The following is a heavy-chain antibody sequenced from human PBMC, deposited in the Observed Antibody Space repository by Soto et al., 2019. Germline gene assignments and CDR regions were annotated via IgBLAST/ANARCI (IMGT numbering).Heavy chain of an antibody. CDR1: GFILSDCA. V-gene: IGHV3-48*01. D-gene: IGHD7-27*01. Sequence: EVQLVESGGGLVQPAGSLSLSCATSGFILSDCAMNWVRQPPGKGLGWVSYISSSSSVIDYADSVKGRFTVSRYNARNSLYLQMNSMRAEDTDVYYCARDLRSGSNWYNNMDVWGKGTPVTVSS. J-gene: IGHJ6*03. CDR2: ISSSSSVI. CDR3: ARDLRSGSNWYNNMDV.